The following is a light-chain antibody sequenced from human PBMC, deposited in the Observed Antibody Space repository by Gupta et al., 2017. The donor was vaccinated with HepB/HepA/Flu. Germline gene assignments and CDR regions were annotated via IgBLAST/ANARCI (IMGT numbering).Light chain of an antibody. CDR2: DAT. V-gene: IGKV3-11*01. CDR1: QSVSSS. Sequence: EIVLTQSPATLSLSPGERATLSCRASQSVSSSLAWYQQKPGQAPRLLIYDATTSATGNPVRFSGSGSEXDFTLTXMRPEPEDFAVYYWQHRSTPITFGXGTKVEIK. J-gene: IGKJ4*01. CDR3: QHRSTPIT.